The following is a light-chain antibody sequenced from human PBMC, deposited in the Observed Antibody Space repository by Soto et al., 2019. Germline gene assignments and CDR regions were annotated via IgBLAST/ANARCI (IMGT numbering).Light chain of an antibody. CDR1: QSVSSSY. J-gene: IGKJ1*01. Sequence: EIVLTQSPGTLSLSPGERATLSCRASQSVSSSYLAWYQQKPGQAPRLLIYGASSRATGIPDRFSGSGSGTDFTLTISRLEPEDVAVYYCQQYGSSPQTFGQGTNGEIK. V-gene: IGKV3-20*01. CDR3: QQYGSSPQT. CDR2: GAS.